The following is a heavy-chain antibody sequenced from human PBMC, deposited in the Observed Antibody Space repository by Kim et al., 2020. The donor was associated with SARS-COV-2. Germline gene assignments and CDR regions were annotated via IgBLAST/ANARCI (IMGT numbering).Heavy chain of an antibody. D-gene: IGHD6-19*01. Sequence: GGSLRLSCAVSGFTFSSHWMHWVRQAPGKGLVWVARINGNGTITSYADSVKGRFTVSRDNAKNTLCLHMNGLRAEDTAVYYCGRDTPNLAVAGMVASWGQGTLVTVSS. CDR2: INGNGTIT. CDR3: GRDTPNLAVAGMVAS. CDR1: GFTFSSHW. V-gene: IGHV3-74*01. J-gene: IGHJ1*01.